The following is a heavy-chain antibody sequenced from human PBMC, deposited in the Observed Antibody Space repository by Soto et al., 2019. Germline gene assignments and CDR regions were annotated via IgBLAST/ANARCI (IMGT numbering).Heavy chain of an antibody. V-gene: IGHV1-69*13. CDR2: IVPIFGTA. Sequence: ASVKVSCKASGDTFSRYALSWVRQAPGQGPEWMGGIVPIFGTANYAQKFQGRVTITADESTSTAYMELRSLRSEDTAVYYCAGGIYYNSGAYYFFFWGQGSLVTASS. J-gene: IGHJ4*02. CDR1: GDTFSRYA. CDR3: AGGIYYNSGAYYFFF. D-gene: IGHD3-22*01.